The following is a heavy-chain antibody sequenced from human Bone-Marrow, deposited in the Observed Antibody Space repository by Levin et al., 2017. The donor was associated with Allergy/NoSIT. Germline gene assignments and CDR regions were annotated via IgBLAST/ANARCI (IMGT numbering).Heavy chain of an antibody. V-gene: IGHV3-15*01. D-gene: IGHD2-21*02. CDR3: TTGRNLVVTPPRAFDI. CDR2: IKSKTDGGTT. CDR1: GFTFSNAW. Sequence: GGSLRLSCAASGFTFSNAWMSWVRQAPGKGLEWVGRIKSKTDGGTTDYAAPVKGRFTISRDDSKNTLYLQMNSLKTEDTAVYYCTTGRNLVVTPPRAFDIWGQGTMVTVSS. J-gene: IGHJ3*02.